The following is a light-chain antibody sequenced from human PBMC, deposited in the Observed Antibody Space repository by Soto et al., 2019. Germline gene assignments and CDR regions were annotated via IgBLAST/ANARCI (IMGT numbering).Light chain of an antibody. J-gene: IGLJ1*01. CDR3: SSYTSISTYV. Sequence: QSVLSQPASVSGSPGQSITISCTATSSDVGGFNYVSWVQQHPGKAPKLMIYEVSNRPSGVSNRFSGSKSGNTASLTISGLQAEDEVDYYCSSYTSISTYVFGTGTKVTVL. V-gene: IGLV2-14*01. CDR2: EVS. CDR1: SSDVGGFNY.